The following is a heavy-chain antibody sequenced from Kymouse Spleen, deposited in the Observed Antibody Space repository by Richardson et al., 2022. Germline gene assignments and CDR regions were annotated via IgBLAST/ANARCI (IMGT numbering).Heavy chain of an antibody. CDR3: ARVGGATTGWFDP. CDR1: GGSFSGYY. J-gene: IGHJ5*02. V-gene: IGHV4-34*01. CDR2: INHSGST. Sequence: QVQLQQWGAGLLKPSETLSLTCAVYGGSFSGYYWSWIRQPPGKGLEWIGEINHSGSTNYNPSLKSRVTISVDTSKNQFSLKLSSVTAADTAVYYCARVGGATTGWFDPWGQGTLVTVSS. D-gene: IGHD1-26*01.